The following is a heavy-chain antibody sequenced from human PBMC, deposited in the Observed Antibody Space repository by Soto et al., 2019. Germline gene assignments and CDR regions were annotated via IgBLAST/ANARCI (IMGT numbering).Heavy chain of an antibody. Sequence: GGSLRLSCAASGFTFSSYSMNWVRQAPGKGLEWVSSISSSSSYIYYADSVKGRFTISRDNAKNSLYLQMNSLRAEDTAVYYCARALGDTAMGRHGNYYWGQGTLVTVSS. J-gene: IGHJ4*02. CDR1: GFTFSSYS. CDR3: ARALGDTAMGRHGNYY. V-gene: IGHV3-21*01. CDR2: ISSSSSYI. D-gene: IGHD5-18*01.